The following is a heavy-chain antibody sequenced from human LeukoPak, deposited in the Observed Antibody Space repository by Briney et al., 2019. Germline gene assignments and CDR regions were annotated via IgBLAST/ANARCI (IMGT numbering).Heavy chain of an antibody. D-gene: IGHD3-16*01. CDR1: GGSFSGYY. CDR2: INHSGST. J-gene: IGHJ4*02. V-gene: IGHV4-34*03. CDR3: FADRGGDQGDS. Sequence: SETLSLTCAVYGGSFSGYYWSWIRQPPGKGLEWIGEINHSGSTNYNPSLKSRVSISVDTSKNQFSLKLTSVTAADTAVYFCFADRGGDQGDSWGQGTLVTVSS.